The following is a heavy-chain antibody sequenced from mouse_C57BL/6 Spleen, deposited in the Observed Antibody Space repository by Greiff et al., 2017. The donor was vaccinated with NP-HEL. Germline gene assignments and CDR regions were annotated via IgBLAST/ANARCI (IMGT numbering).Heavy chain of an antibody. CDR2: IYPGNSDT. CDR1: GYTFTSYW. V-gene: IGHV1-5*01. J-gene: IGHJ4*01. Sequence: EVKLVESGTVLARPGASVKMSCKTSGYTFTSYWMHWVKQRPGQGLEWIGAIYPGNSDTSYNQKFKGKAKLTAVTSASTAYMELSSLTNEDSAVYYCTRSLYYYGSSYTAYYAMDYWGQGTSVTVSS. CDR3: TRSLYYYGSSYTAYYAMDY. D-gene: IGHD1-1*01.